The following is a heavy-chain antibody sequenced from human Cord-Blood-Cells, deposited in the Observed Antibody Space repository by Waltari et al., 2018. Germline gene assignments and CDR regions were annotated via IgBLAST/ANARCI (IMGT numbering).Heavy chain of an antibody. CDR3: ASLSSSWYGGAFDI. V-gene: IGHV1-8*03. D-gene: IGHD6-13*01. CDR1: GYTFTSYD. Sequence: QVQLVQSGAEVKKPGASVKVSCKASGYTFTSYDINWVRQATGQGLEWMGWMNPNKGNTGYAQKCQGRVTITRNTSISTAYMELSSLRSEDTAVYYCASLSSSWYGGAFDIWGQGTMVTVSS. J-gene: IGHJ3*02. CDR2: MNPNKGNT.